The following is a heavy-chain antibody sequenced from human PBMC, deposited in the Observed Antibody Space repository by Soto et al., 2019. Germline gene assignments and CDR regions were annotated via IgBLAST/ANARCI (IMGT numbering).Heavy chain of an antibody. Sequence: GGSLRLSCAASGFAFSSYGMSWVRQAPGKGLEWVSGISGSGANTYYAASVKGRFTISRDNSEHTLFLQMNSLRDKDTAVYLCSKVSSSGWYDAFDIWGQGKLVTVSS. CDR2: ISGSGANT. J-gene: IGHJ3*02. CDR3: SKVSSSGWYDAFDI. CDR1: GFAFSSYG. D-gene: IGHD6-13*01. V-gene: IGHV3-23*01.